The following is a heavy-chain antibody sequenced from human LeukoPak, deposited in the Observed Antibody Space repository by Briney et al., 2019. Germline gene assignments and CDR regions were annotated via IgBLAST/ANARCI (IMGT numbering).Heavy chain of an antibody. CDR3: ARDPQSDGSGWYPYFDY. J-gene: IGHJ4*02. CDR1: GFSVTSNH. Sequence: QPGGSLRLSCAASGFSVTSNHMNWVRQAPGKGLEWVSLIYSGSPTYSGGTTYYADSVKGRFTISRDNSKNTLYLQMSSLRAEDTAVYYCARDPQSDGSGWYPYFDYWGQGTLVTVSS. D-gene: IGHD6-19*01. V-gene: IGHV3-NL1*01. CDR2: IYSGSPTYSGGTT.